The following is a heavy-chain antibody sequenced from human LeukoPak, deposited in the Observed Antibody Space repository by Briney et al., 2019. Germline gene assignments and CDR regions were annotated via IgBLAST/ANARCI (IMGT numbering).Heavy chain of an antibody. J-gene: IGHJ4*02. CDR1: GFTFSSYA. V-gene: IGHV3-21*01. CDR3: ARAVAVAAPFDY. CDR2: ISSSSSYI. D-gene: IGHD6-19*01. Sequence: GGSLRLSCAASGFTFSSYAMSWVRQAPGKGLEWVSSISSSSSYIYYADSVKGRFTISRDNAKNSLYLQMNSLRAEDTAVYYCARAVAVAAPFDYWGQGTLVTVSS.